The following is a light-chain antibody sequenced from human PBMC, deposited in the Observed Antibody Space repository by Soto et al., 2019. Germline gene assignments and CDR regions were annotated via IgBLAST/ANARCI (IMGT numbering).Light chain of an antibody. V-gene: IGKV3-15*01. CDR3: QQDDNWPLVT. CDR2: GAS. CDR1: QSVGGN. J-gene: IGKJ5*01. Sequence: MSQSPATLSVSPGATVTLSCRASQSVGGNLAWYQQKPGQAPRLLIDGASTRATGVPARFSGSGSGTEFTLTIRSLQSEDFAIYYCQQDDNWPLVTFGQGTRLEIK.